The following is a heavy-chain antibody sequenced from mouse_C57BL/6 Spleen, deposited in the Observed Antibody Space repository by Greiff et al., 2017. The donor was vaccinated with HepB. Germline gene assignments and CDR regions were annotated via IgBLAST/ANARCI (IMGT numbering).Heavy chain of an antibody. Sequence: VQLQQSGAELARPGASVKMSCKASGYTFTSYTMHWVKQRPGQGLEWIGYINPSSGYTKYNQKFKDKATLTADKSSSTAYMQLSSLTSEDSAVYYCAAYYGYDEGYAMDYWGQGTSVTVSS. CDR1: GYTFTSYT. V-gene: IGHV1-4*01. CDR2: INPSSGYT. CDR3: AAYYGYDEGYAMDY. J-gene: IGHJ4*01. D-gene: IGHD2-2*01.